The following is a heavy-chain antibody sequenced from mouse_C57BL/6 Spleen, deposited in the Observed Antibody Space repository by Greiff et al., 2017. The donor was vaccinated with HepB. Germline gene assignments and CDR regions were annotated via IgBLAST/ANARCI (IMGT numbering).Heavy chain of an antibody. D-gene: IGHD2-12*01. CDR1: GYTFTGYW. CDR3: ARRRVSRPWYFDV. V-gene: IGHV1-9*01. J-gene: IGHJ1*03. CDR2: ILPGSGST. Sequence: QVQLKESGAELMKPGASVKLSCKATGYTFTGYWIEWVKQRLGHGLEWIGEILPGSGSTHYNEKFKGKDTFTADTSSKTAYMQLSSMTTEDSDIYYCARRRVSRPWYFDVWGTGTTVTVAS.